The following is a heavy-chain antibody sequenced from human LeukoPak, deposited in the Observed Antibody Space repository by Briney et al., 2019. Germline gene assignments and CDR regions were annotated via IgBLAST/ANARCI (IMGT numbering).Heavy chain of an antibody. CDR1: GYSFTSHW. CDR2: IYPGDSDT. V-gene: IGHV5-51*01. CDR3: ARQGGLAAAGGALDY. J-gene: IGHJ4*02. Sequence: GESLKISRKGSGYSFTSHWIGWLRQMPGKGLEWMGIIYPGDSDTRYRPSFQGQVTISADKSINTAYLQWNSLKASDTAMYYCARQGGLAAAGGALDYWGQGTLVTVSS. D-gene: IGHD6-13*01.